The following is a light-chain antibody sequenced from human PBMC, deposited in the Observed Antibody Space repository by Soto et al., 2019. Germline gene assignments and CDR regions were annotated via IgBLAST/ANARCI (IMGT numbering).Light chain of an antibody. V-gene: IGLV2-14*01. CDR2: EVS. J-gene: IGLJ2*01. CDR1: SNDIGGYNY. Sequence: QSALTQPASVSGSPGQSITISCTGTSNDIGGYNYVSWLQQHPGEAPKLIIYEVSNRPSGVSNRFSGSKSGNTASLTITGLQPEDEASYYCTSYTITQIPVIFGGGTQLTVL. CDR3: TSYTITQIPVI.